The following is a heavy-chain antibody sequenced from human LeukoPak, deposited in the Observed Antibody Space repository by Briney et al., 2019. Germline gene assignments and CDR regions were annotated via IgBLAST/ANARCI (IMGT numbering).Heavy chain of an antibody. CDR3: ARLRRRWDIVATTSAQYYFDY. CDR1: GGSFSGYY. CDR2: INHSGST. J-gene: IGHJ4*02. V-gene: IGHV4-34*01. D-gene: IGHD5-12*01. Sequence: SETLSLTCAVYGGSFSGYYWSWIRQPPGKGLEWIGEINHSGSTNYSPSLKSRVTISVDTSKNQFSLKLSSVTAADTAVYYCARLRRRWDIVATTSAQYYFDYWGQGTLVTVSS.